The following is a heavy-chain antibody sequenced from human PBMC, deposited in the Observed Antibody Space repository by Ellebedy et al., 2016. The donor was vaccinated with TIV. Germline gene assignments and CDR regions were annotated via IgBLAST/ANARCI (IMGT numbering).Heavy chain of an antibody. CDR3: VAWGADHNC. V-gene: IGHV3-7*01. Sequence: GESLKISCAASGFIFNTYWMNWVRQTPGRGLEWVANINQDGTTRRYVDSVKGRFTVSRDNAKSSLDLQMDSLRVEDTAVYYCVAWGADHNCWGHGTLVAVSS. J-gene: IGHJ4*01. CDR1: GFIFNTYW. CDR2: INQDGTTR. D-gene: IGHD3-16*01.